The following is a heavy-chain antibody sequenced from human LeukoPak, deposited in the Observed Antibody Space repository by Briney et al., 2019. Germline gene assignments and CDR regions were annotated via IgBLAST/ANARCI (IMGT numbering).Heavy chain of an antibody. V-gene: IGHV3-53*01. CDR3: ARVTYYDFWIDY. J-gene: IGHJ4*02. D-gene: IGHD3-3*01. CDR2: IYSGGST. Sequence: GGSLRLSCAASGFTVSSNYVSWVRQAPGKGLEWVSVIYSGGSTYYADSVKGRFTISRDNSKNTLYLQMNSLRAEDTAVYYCARVTYYDFWIDYWGQGTLVTVSS. CDR1: GFTVSSNY.